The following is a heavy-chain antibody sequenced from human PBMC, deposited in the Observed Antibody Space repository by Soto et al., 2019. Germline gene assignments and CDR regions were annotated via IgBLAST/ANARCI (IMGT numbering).Heavy chain of an antibody. D-gene: IGHD6-6*01. Sequence: GGSLRLSCAASGFTFSSYAMSWVRQAPGKGLEWVSAISGSGGSTYYADSVKGRFTISRDNSKNTLYLQMNSLRAEDTAVYYCAKARYSSSRYGMDVWGQGTTVTVSS. CDR1: GFTFSSYA. J-gene: IGHJ6*02. V-gene: IGHV3-23*01. CDR2: ISGSGGST. CDR3: AKARYSSSRYGMDV.